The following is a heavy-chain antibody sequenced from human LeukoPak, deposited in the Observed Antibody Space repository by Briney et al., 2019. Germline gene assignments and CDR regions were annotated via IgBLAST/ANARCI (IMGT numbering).Heavy chain of an antibody. V-gene: IGHV4-39*07. CDR2: ISYSGNT. CDR1: GGSISSSYYY. J-gene: IGHJ6*03. Sequence: PSETLSLTCTVSGGSISSSYYYWGWIRQPPGTGLEWIGSISYSGNTYYTPSLNSRVTISVDTSKNQFSLELSSVTAADTAVYYCARAALEYGLAGRYYYYYMDVWGKGTTVTISS. CDR3: ARAALEYGLAGRYYYYYMDV. D-gene: IGHD2/OR15-2a*01.